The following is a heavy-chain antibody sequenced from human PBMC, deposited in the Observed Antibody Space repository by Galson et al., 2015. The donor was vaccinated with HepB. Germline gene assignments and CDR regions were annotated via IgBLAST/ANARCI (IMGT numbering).Heavy chain of an antibody. J-gene: IGHJ6*02. D-gene: IGHD6-13*01. V-gene: IGHV1-69*13. CDR2: IIPIFGTA. Sequence: SVKVSCKASGGTFSSYAISWVRQAPGQGLEWMGGIIPIFGTANYAQKFQGRVTITADESTSTAYMELSSLRSEDTAVYYCARERAAAGEVDGMDVWGQGTTVTVSS. CDR1: GGTFSSYA. CDR3: ARERAAAGEVDGMDV.